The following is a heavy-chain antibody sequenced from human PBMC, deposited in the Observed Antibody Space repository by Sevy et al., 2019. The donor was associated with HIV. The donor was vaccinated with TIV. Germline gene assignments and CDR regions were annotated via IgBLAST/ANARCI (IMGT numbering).Heavy chain of an antibody. Sequence: SETLSLTCAVYGGSFSDYYWNWIRQPPGKGLEWLGEINHSGSTNYNPTLKSRVTISVDTSKNQFSLKLNSVTAADTAVYYCARGKRVIIRGLIIAGGYYYFDNWGQGTLVTVSS. CDR1: GGSFSDYY. V-gene: IGHV4-34*01. CDR3: ARGKRVIIRGLIIAGGYYYFDN. D-gene: IGHD3-10*01. CDR2: INHSGST. J-gene: IGHJ4*02.